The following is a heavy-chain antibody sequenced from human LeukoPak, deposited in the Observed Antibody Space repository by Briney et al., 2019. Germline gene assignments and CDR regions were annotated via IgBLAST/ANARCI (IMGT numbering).Heavy chain of an antibody. CDR2: ISGNGGST. J-gene: IGHJ3*02. CDR1: GFTFNSFA. V-gene: IGHV3-64D*06. D-gene: IGHD3-9*01. CDR3: AKEGNVLRYFDWLLQNDAFDI. Sequence: GGSLRLSCSASGFTFNSFAIHWVRQAPGKGLEYVSVISGNGGSTYYADSVKGRFTISRDNSKNTVYLQMSSLRAEDTAVYYCAKEGNVLRYFDWLLQNDAFDIWGQGTMVTVSS.